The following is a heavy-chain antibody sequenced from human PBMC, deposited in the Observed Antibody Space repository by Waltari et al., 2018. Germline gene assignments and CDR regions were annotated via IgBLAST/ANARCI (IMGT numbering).Heavy chain of an antibody. Sequence: QVQLQESGPAVVKPSETLSLTCAVSGASISGFYGWTWIRQAPGKGLEWIGNIYGKSGDTYYNPSLKSRVSISKDTSKNQFSLKVNFVTAADTAFYYCASTYCSGTYCYEEHFEYWGQGVLVSVSS. D-gene: IGHD2-15*01. CDR3: ASTYCSGTYCYEEHFEY. J-gene: IGHJ4*02. CDR1: GASISGFYG. V-gene: IGHV4-38-2*01. CDR2: IYGKSGDT.